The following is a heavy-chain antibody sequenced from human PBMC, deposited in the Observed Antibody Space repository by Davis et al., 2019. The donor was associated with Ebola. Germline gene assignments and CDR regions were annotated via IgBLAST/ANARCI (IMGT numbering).Heavy chain of an antibody. Sequence: KVSCKASGYSFTSYRVSWVRQVPGKGLEWMGRIDPSDSYTNYGPSFEGHVTISVDKSITTAYLQWDSLKASDTAMYYCATARSLSERDAFDIWGQGTMVTVSS. V-gene: IGHV5-10-1*01. J-gene: IGHJ3*02. D-gene: IGHD5-24*01. CDR2: IDPSDSYT. CDR3: ATARSLSERDAFDI. CDR1: GYSFTSYR.